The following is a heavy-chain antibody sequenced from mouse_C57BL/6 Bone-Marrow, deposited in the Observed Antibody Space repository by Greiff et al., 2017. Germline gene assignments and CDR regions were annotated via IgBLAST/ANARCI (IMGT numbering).Heavy chain of an antibody. CDR2: IYPANGNT. J-gene: IGHJ2*01. CDR1: GYNITNSY. V-gene: IGHV14-3*01. Sequence: VQLQQSVAELVRPGASVKLSCTASGYNITNSYMHWVKQRPEQGLEWIGRIYPANGNTKYDQKFQGKATMTVDTSSITAYLQLSSLTSEYTAIYYCAKEGWDLDYWGQGTTLTVSS. D-gene: IGHD3-3*01. CDR3: AKEGWDLDY.